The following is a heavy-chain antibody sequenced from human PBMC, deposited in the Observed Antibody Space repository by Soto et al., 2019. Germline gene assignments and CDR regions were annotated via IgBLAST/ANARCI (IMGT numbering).Heavy chain of an antibody. Sequence: ASVKVSCKASGYTFTSYAMHWVRQAPGQRLEWMGWINAGDGNTKYSPNFQGRVTITKDTSASTVYMELSSLRSEDTAVYFCTGDYYDSSGYYPKFDYWGQGTLVTVSS. CDR1: GYTFTSYA. V-gene: IGHV1-3*01. J-gene: IGHJ4*02. CDR3: TGDYYDSSGYYPKFDY. D-gene: IGHD3-22*01. CDR2: INAGDGNT.